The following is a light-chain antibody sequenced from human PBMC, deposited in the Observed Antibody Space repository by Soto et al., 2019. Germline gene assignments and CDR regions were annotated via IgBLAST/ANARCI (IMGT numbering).Light chain of an antibody. Sequence: QSVLTQPRSVSGAPGQSITISCTGTSSNVGGYNYVSWYRQHPGKAPKLMIYDVSKRPSGVPDRFSGSKSGTTASLTISGLQAEDEADYYCCSYAGSYTHYVFGTGTKVTVL. V-gene: IGLV2-11*01. J-gene: IGLJ1*01. CDR2: DVS. CDR1: SSNVGGYNY. CDR3: CSYAGSYTHYV.